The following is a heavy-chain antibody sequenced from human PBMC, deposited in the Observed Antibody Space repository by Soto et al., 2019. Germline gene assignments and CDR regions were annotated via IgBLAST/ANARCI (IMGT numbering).Heavy chain of an antibody. V-gene: IGHV4-4*02. CDR3: ARRIYDILTGYYLIDY. CDR1: GGSISSSNW. Sequence: PSETLSLTCAVSGGSISSSNWWSWVRQPPGKGLEWIGEIYHSGSTNYNPSLKSRVTISVDKSKNQFSLKLSSVTAADTAVYYCARRIYDILTGYYLIDYWGQGTLVTVSS. CDR2: IYHSGST. D-gene: IGHD3-9*01. J-gene: IGHJ4*02.